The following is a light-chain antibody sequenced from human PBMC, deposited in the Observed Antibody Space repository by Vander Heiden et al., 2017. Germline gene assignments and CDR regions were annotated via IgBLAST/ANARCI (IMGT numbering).Light chain of an antibody. J-gene: IGKJ1*01. V-gene: IGKV1-17*01. CDR3: LQYNGYPRT. CDR2: GAA. Sequence: DIQMTQSPSSLSASVGDRVTITCRASQGIRNDLNWYQHKPGKAPKHLIYGAATLQSGVPSRFSGSGSGTEFTLTISSLQPEDFASYYCLQYNGYPRTFGQGTKLEIK. CDR1: QGIRND.